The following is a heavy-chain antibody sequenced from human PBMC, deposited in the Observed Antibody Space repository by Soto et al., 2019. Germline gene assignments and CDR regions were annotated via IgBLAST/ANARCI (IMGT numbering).Heavy chain of an antibody. V-gene: IGHV4-61*01. CDR3: ASLYASGYSIGWYCDL. CDR2: IYYSGST. D-gene: IGHD2-8*01. J-gene: IGHJ2*01. CDR1: GGSVSSGSYY. Sequence: QVQLQESGPGLVKPSETLSLTCTVSGGSVSSGSYYWSWIRQPPGKGLEWIGYIYYSGSTNYNPSLKSRVTISVDTFKNKFSLKLSAVTAADTAVYYCASLYASGYSIGWYCDLWGRGTLVTVSS.